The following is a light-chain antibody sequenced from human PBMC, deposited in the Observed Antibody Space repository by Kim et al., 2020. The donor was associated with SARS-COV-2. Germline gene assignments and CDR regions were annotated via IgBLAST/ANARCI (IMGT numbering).Light chain of an antibody. V-gene: IGLV2-14*03. CDR3: SSYTSSSTMV. CDR2: DVT. Sequence: GHLITISCTGTSSDIGSYNYVSWYQQHPGKAPKLMIYDVTKRPSGISNRFSGSKSGNTASLTISGLQAEDEADYYCSSYTSSSTMVFGGGTQLTVL. CDR1: SSDIGSYNY. J-gene: IGLJ2*01.